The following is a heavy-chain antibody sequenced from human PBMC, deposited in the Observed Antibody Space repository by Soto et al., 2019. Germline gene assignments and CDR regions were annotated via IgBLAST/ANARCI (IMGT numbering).Heavy chain of an antibody. D-gene: IGHD1-26*01. J-gene: IGHJ6*02. Sequence: GGSLRLSCAASGLTFSSYAMSWVRQAPGKGLEWVSAISGSGGSTYYAHSVKVRFTISRDNSKNTLDLQMNSLRAEDTDVYYCATRPQQVGATDYYYFGMDVWGQGTTVTVSS. CDR2: ISGSGGST. CDR1: GLTFSSYA. V-gene: IGHV3-23*01. CDR3: ATRPQQVGATDYYYFGMDV.